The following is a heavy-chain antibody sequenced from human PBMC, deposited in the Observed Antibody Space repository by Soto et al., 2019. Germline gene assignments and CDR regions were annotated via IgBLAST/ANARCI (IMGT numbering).Heavy chain of an antibody. Sequence: SETLSLTCTFSVVSISSGGYYCSWIRQHPWKGLEWIGYIYYSGSTYYNPSLKSRVTISVDTSKNQFSLKLSSVTAADTAVYYCARGSSSSWYSPTPRLDTWGKGTLVTV. CDR3: ARGSSSSWYSPTPRLDT. CDR1: VVSISSGGYY. CDR2: IYYSGST. V-gene: IGHV4-31*03. J-gene: IGHJ5*02. D-gene: IGHD6-13*01.